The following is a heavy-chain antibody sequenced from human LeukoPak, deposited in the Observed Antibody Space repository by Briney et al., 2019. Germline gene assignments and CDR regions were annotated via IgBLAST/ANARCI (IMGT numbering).Heavy chain of an antibody. CDR2: INHSGST. J-gene: IGHJ6*02. D-gene: IGHD1-26*01. CDR1: GGSFSGYY. CDR3: ARYRHYYYGMDV. Sequence: SETLSLTCAVYGGSFSGYYWSWIRQPPGKGLEWIGEINHSGSTNYNPSLKSRVTISVDTSKNQFSLKLSSVTAADTAVHYCARYRHYYYGMDVWGQGTTVTVSS. V-gene: IGHV4-34*01.